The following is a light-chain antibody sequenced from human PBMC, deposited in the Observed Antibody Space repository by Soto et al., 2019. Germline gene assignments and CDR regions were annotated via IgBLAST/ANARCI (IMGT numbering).Light chain of an antibody. CDR2: GAS. J-gene: IGKJ5*01. Sequence: EIVMTQSPATLSVSPGERATLSCRASQSVSSNLAWYQQKPGQAPRLLIYGASTRATGIPARFSGSGSGTEFPCTICTLQSEDFAVYYCQQYNNWPPITLGQGTRLEMK. CDR3: QQYNNWPPIT. CDR1: QSVSSN. V-gene: IGKV3-15*01.